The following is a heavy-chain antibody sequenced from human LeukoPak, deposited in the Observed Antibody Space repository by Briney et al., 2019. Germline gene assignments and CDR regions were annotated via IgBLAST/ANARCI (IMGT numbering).Heavy chain of an antibody. CDR2: ISYDGSNK. J-gene: IGHJ6*02. CDR3: ARDGDYRYYYYYGMDV. V-gene: IGHV3-30-3*01. Sequence: PGRSLRLSCAASGFTFSSYAMHWVRQAPGKGLEWVAVISYDGSNKYYADSVKGRFTISRDNSKNTLYLQMNSLRAEDTAVYYCARDGDYRYYYYYGMDVWGQGTTVTVSS. CDR1: GFTFSSYA. D-gene: IGHD4-17*01.